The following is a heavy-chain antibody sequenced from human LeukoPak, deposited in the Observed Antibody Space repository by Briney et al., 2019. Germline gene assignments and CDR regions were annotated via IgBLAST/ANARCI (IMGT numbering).Heavy chain of an antibody. J-gene: IGHJ4*01. CDR1: GFTFISYG. Sequence: PGGSLRLSCAVSGFTFISYGMQWVRQAPGKGLVWVSRINTDGSSTTYAESVKGRFTIFRDNARNTLYLQMNSLRAEDTAVYYCARELPREVTLDYWGQGTLVTVSS. D-gene: IGHD2-21*02. CDR2: INTDGSST. V-gene: IGHV3-74*01. CDR3: ARELPREVTLDY.